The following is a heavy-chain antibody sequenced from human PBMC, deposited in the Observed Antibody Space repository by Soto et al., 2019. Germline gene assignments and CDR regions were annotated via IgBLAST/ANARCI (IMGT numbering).Heavy chain of an antibody. D-gene: IGHD2-2*01. Sequence: PSETLSLTCAVSDCSISTGHYWGCMRQPPGKGLEWIGSTYHSGTTYNNPSLKSRVTMSVDKSKHQFSLKLSSVTAADTAVYYCARWRNDCSTTSCYHFDYWGQGTLVTVSS. CDR3: ARWRNDCSTTSCYHFDY. V-gene: IGHV4-38-2*01. CDR2: TYHSGTT. J-gene: IGHJ4*02. CDR1: DCSISTGHY.